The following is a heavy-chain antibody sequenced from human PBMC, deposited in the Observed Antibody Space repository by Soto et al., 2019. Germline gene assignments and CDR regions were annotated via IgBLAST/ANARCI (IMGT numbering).Heavy chain of an antibody. V-gene: IGHV3-30*04. CDR2: ISYDGKNQ. Sequence: PGGSLRLSCAASGFTFSNYAMHWVRQAPGKGLQWVAVISYDGKNQNYADSVRGRFTISRDNSKNTLFLQMISLRGDDTAMYYCARAPPKTSSSWYYFDNWGQGTLVTVSS. CDR3: ARAPPKTSSSWYYFDN. D-gene: IGHD6-13*01. CDR1: GFTFSNYA. J-gene: IGHJ4*02.